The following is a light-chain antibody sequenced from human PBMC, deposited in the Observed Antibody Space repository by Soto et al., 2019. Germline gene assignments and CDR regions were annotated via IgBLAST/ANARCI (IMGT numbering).Light chain of an antibody. V-gene: IGKV1-5*01. J-gene: IGKJ1*01. CDR1: QSVSMW. CDR3: QQYNTYLTWQ. Sequence: DTQMTQSPSTLSASVGDTVTITCRASQSVSMWLAWFQQKPGKAPRLLIYGASNLESGVPSRFSGSGSGTQFTLTISSLQPEDAATYYCQQYNTYLTWQFGQGTKWIS. CDR2: GAS.